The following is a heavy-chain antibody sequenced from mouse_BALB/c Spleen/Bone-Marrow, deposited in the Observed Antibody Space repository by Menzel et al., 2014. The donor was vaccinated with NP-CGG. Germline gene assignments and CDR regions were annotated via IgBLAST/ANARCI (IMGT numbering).Heavy chain of an antibody. CDR1: GFTFXSYT. D-gene: IGHD3-3*01. V-gene: IGHV5-12-2*01. CDR3: ARRAGAY. Sequence: EVKLQESGGGLVQPGGSLKLSCAASGFTFXSYTMSWVRQTPEKRLEWVAYISNGGGSTYYPDTVKGRFTISRDNAKNTLYLQMSSLKSEDTAMYYCARRAGAYWGQGTLVTVSA. J-gene: IGHJ3*01. CDR2: ISNGGGST.